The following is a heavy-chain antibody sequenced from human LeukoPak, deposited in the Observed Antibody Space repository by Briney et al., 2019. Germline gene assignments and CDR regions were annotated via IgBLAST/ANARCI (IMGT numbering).Heavy chain of an antibody. CDR2: IHHSGDT. J-gene: IGHJ4*02. CDR3: ARSYASSGLDH. D-gene: IGHD3-16*01. CDR1: GYSITSIYY. V-gene: IGHV4-38-2*02. Sequence: SETLSLTCTVSGYSITSIYYWGWIRQPPGKGLEWIGSIHHSGDTAYNPSLKSRVTISADTSKSQFSLKLSSVTAADTAVYYCARSYASSGLDHWGQGTLVTVSS.